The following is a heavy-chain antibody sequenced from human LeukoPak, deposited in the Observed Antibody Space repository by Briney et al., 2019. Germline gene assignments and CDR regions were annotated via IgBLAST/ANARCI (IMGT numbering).Heavy chain of an antibody. V-gene: IGHV4-4*07. Sequence: SETLSLTCTVSGGSISSYYWSWIRQPAGKGLEWIGRIYTTGITNYNPSLKSRVSVSVDTSKNQFSLKLSSVTAADTAVYYCARGKVVAGTPGQNSWDSWGQGTLVTVSS. CDR1: GGSISSYY. CDR3: ARGKVVAGTPGQNSWDS. CDR2: IYTTGIT. D-gene: IGHD6-19*01. J-gene: IGHJ4*02.